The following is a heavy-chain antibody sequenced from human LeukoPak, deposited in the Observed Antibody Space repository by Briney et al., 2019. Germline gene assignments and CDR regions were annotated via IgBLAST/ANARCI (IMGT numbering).Heavy chain of an antibody. J-gene: IGHJ4*02. D-gene: IGHD6-13*01. V-gene: IGHV4-59*12. Sequence: SETLSLTCTVSGGSISSYYWSWIRQPPGKGLEWIGYIYYSGSTNYNPSLKSRVTISVDTSKNQFSLKLSSVTAADTAVYYCASVGSSWYSHGYWGQGTLVTVSS. CDR1: GGSISSYY. CDR2: IYYSGST. CDR3: ASVGSSWYSHGY.